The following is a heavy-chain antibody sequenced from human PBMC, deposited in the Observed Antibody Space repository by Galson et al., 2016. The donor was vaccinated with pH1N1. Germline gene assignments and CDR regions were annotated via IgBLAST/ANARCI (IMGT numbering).Heavy chain of an antibody. J-gene: IGHJ5*02. CDR2: INPDSGST. Sequence: SVKVSCKASGYTFTGYYIHWVRQAPGQGLGWMGWINPDSGSTTYAQNLLGRVTMTRDTSISTAFMEVNSLKSDDTAVYYCARASSSIPFDPWGQGTLVTVSS. V-gene: IGHV1-2*02. CDR1: GYTFTGYY. CDR3: ARASSSIPFDP. D-gene: IGHD6-13*01.